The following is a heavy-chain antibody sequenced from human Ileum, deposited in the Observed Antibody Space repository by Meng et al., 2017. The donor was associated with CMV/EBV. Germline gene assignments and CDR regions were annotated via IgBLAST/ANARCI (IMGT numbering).Heavy chain of an antibody. Sequence: CNVSGGSISSSSYYWGWIRQPPGKGLEWIGSIYYSGSTYYNPSLKSRVTISVDTSKNQFSLKLSSVTAADTAVYYCARNSYDFWSGYYSFFDYWGQGTLVTVSS. J-gene: IGHJ4*02. CDR2: IYYSGST. V-gene: IGHV4-39*07. D-gene: IGHD3-3*01. CDR1: GGSISSSSYY. CDR3: ARNSYDFWSGYYSFFDY.